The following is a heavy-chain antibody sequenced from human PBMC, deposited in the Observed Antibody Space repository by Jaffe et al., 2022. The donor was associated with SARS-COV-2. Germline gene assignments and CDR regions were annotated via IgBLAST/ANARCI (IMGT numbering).Heavy chain of an antibody. Sequence: EVQLVESGGGLVQPGGSLRLSCSASGFTFSSYAMHWVRQAPGKGLEYVSAISSNGGSTYYADSVKGRFTISRDNSKNTLYLQMSSLRAEDTAVYYCVKRSSSSPYYYYGMDVWGQGTTVTVSS. CDR2: ISSNGGST. J-gene: IGHJ6*02. CDR3: VKRSSSSPYYYYGMDV. CDR1: GFTFSSYA. D-gene: IGHD6-6*01. V-gene: IGHV3-64D*09.